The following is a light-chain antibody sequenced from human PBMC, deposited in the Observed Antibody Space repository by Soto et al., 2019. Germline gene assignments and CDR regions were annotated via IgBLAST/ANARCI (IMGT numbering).Light chain of an antibody. CDR1: QSMSRW. CDR3: VQEYNRIS. J-gene: IGKJ5*01. Sequence: VSLTVKDRVTITCRASQSMSRWLAWYQQKAGKAPNLLIYDASNLETGVPSRFSGSGSGTDFTFTISSLEPEDIGAYYCVQEYNRISFGQGRRLEIK. V-gene: IGKV1-33*01. CDR2: DAS.